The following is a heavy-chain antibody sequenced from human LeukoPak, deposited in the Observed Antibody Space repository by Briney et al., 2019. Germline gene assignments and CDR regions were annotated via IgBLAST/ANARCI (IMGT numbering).Heavy chain of an antibody. CDR3: TLYSSSDRCFYYGMDV. Sequence: GGSLRLSCAASGFTFSGSAMHWVRQASGKGLEWVGRIRSKANSYATAYAASVKGRFTISRDDSKNTAYLQMNSLKTEDTAVYYCTLYSSSDRCFYYGMDVWGQGTTVTVSS. J-gene: IGHJ6*02. D-gene: IGHD6-19*01. V-gene: IGHV3-73*01. CDR2: IRSKANSYAT. CDR1: GFTFSGSA.